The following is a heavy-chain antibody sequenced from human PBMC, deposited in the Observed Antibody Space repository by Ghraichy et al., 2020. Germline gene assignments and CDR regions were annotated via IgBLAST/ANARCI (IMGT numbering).Heavy chain of an antibody. Sequence: GESLNISCAASGFSINNNYMGWVRQAPGKGLEWVSVIDRGGGTFDADSVKGRFTISRDNSKNTLYLQMNSLRAEDTALYYCATSSRGWGTDAFDIWGQGTMVTVS. J-gene: IGHJ3*02. CDR3: ATSSRGWGTDAFDI. CDR2: IDRGGGT. V-gene: IGHV3-53*01. CDR1: GFSINNNY. D-gene: IGHD7-27*01.